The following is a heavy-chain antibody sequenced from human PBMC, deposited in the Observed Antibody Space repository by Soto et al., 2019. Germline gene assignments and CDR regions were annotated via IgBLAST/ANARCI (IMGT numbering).Heavy chain of an antibody. CDR1: GFTFSSYA. J-gene: IGHJ6*02. Sequence: PGGSLRLSCAASGFTFSSYAMNWVRQAPGKGLEWVSVISGSGGSTYYADSVKGRFTISRDNYKNTLYLQMNSLRAEDTAVYYCATGGDDSDQYYYDGMDVWGQGTTVTVSS. CDR3: ATGGDDSDQYYYDGMDV. D-gene: IGHD3-10*01. CDR2: ISGSGGST. V-gene: IGHV3-23*01.